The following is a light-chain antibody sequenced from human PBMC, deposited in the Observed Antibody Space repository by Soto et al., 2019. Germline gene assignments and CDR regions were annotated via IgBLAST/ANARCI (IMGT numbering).Light chain of an antibody. J-gene: IGKJ4*01. V-gene: IGKV3-20*01. Sequence: ETVLTQSPGTLSLSPGERATLSCRASQSVSSSYLAWYQQKPGQAPRLLIYGASSRATGIPDRFSGSGSGTDFTLTISRLEPEEFAVYYCQQYGSSPPLTFGGGTKVEIK. CDR3: QQYGSSPPLT. CDR2: GAS. CDR1: QSVSSSY.